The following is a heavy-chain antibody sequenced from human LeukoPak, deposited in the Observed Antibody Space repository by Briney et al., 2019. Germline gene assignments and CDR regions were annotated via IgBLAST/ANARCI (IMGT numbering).Heavy chain of an antibody. CDR2: IYYSGST. CDR1: GGSISSGDYY. Sequence: PSETLSLTCTVSGGSISSGDYYWSWIRQPPGKGLEWIGYIYYSGSTYYNPSLKSRVTISVDTSKNQFSLKLSSVTAADTAVYYCARDPEGSSSSISGRYFDLWGRGTLLTVSS. V-gene: IGHV4-30-4*08. CDR3: ARDPEGSSSSISGRYFDL. J-gene: IGHJ2*01. D-gene: IGHD6-6*01.